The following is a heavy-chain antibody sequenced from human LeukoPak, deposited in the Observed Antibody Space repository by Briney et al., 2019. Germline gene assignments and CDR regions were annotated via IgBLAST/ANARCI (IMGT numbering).Heavy chain of an antibody. CDR2: IIETGASP. D-gene: IGHD3-3*01. CDR3: AKDTVDDFWSGYYKDWFDP. J-gene: IGHJ5*02. Sequence: PGGSLRLSCAASGFSFSLYAMNWVRQAPGKGLEWVSTIIETGASPYYADSVKGRFTISRDNSKNTLYLQMNSLRAEDTAVYYCAKDTVDDFWSGYYKDWFDPWGQGTLATVSS. CDR1: GFSFSLYA. V-gene: IGHV3-23*01.